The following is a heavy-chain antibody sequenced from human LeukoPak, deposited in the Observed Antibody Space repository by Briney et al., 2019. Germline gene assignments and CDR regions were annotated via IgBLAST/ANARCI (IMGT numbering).Heavy chain of an antibody. CDR3: ARAGALGDYVWGSYRYYMDV. CDR1: GYTFTGYY. CDR2: INPNSGGT. D-gene: IGHD3-16*01. J-gene: IGHJ6*03. V-gene: IGHV1-2*02. Sequence: ASVKVSCKASGYTFTGYYMRWVRQAPGQGLEWMGWINPNSGGTNYAQKFQGRVTMTRDTSISTAYMELSRLRSDDTAVYYCARAGALGDYVWGSYRYYMDVWGKGTTVTVSS.